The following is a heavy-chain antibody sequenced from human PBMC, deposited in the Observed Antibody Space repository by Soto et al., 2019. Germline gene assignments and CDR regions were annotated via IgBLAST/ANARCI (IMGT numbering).Heavy chain of an antibody. D-gene: IGHD3-22*01. CDR2: IIPIFGTA. CDR3: AREGYHYYDSSGYSAYYFDY. J-gene: IGHJ4*02. Sequence: QVQLVQSGAEVKKPGSSVKVSCKASGGTFSSYAISWVRQAPGQGLEWMGGIIPIFGTANYAQKFQGRVTITADESTSTAYMELSSLRSEDTAVYYCAREGYHYYDSSGYSAYYFDYWGQGTLVTVSP. CDR1: GGTFSSYA. V-gene: IGHV1-69*01.